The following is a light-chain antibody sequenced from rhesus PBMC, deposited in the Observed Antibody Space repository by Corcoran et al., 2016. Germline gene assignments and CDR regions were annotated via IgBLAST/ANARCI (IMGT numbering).Light chain of an antibody. Sequence: DIQMTQSPSSLSASVGDTVTITCRASQSISSWLVWYQQKPGKAPKLLINKASSLQSGVPSRVSGSGSGTDFTLTISSLQSENFAPYFCQQYNPGPRTFGQGAKVEIK. J-gene: IGKJ1*01. CDR2: KAS. V-gene: IGKV1-22*01. CDR3: QQYNPGPRT. CDR1: QSISSW.